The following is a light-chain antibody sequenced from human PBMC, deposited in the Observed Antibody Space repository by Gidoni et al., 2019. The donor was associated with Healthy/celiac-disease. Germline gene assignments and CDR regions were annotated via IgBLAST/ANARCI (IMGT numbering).Light chain of an antibody. CDR1: QSVSSY. CDR2: DAS. J-gene: IGKJ4*01. Sequence: ELVLTQSPATLSLSPGERATLSCRASQSVSSYLAWYQQKPGQAPRLLIYDASNRATGIPARFSGSGSGTDFTLTISSLEPEDFAVYYCQQQATFGGGTKVEIK. CDR3: QQQAT. V-gene: IGKV3-11*01.